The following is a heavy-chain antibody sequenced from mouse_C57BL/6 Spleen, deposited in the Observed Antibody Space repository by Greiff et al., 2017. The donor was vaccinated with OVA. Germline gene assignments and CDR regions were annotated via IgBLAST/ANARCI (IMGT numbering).Heavy chain of an antibody. D-gene: IGHD2-4*01. CDR1: GYAFSSYW. CDR3: AREGRLRRNFDV. V-gene: IGHV1-80*01. CDR2: IYPGDGDI. J-gene: IGHJ1*03. Sequence: VQLQQSGAELVKPGASVKISCKASGYAFSSYWMTWVKQRPGTGLEWIGQIYPGDGDINYNGKFNGKATLTADKSSSTAYMQLSSLTSEDSAVYFCAREGRLRRNFDVWGTGTTVTVSS.